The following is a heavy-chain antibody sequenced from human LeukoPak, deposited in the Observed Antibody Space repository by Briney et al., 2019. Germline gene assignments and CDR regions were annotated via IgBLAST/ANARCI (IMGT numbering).Heavy chain of an antibody. CDR3: ARNRYSYGFDY. CDR2: IYYSGNT. D-gene: IGHD5-18*01. Sequence: SSETLSLTCTVSGGSISSYYWSWIRQPPGKGLEWIGYIYYSGNTNYNPSLKSRATISVDTSKNQFSLKLSSVTAADTAVYYCARNRYSYGFDYWGQGTLVTVSS. V-gene: IGHV4-59*01. J-gene: IGHJ4*02. CDR1: GGSISSYY.